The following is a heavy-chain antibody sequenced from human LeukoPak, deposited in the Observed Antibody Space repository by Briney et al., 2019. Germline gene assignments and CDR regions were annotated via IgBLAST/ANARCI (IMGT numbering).Heavy chain of an antibody. J-gene: IGHJ4*02. CDR2: ISGGGGGT. CDR3: AKRDTRYYFDY. D-gene: IGHD5-18*01. CDR1: GFTFSTSG. Sequence: GGSLRLSCEASGFTFSTSGMGWVRQAPGKGLEWVSSISGGGGGTYYADSVKGRFTISRDNSKNTLYLQMYSLRAEDTALYYCAKRDTRYYFDYWGQGTMVTVSS. V-gene: IGHV3-23*01.